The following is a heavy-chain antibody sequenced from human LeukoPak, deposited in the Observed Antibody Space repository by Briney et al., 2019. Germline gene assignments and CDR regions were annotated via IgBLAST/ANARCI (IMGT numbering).Heavy chain of an antibody. CDR1: GGTFSSYA. J-gene: IGHJ4*02. Sequence: ASVKVSCKASGGTFSSYAISWVRQAPGQGLEWMGWINAGNGNTKYSQKFQGRVTITRDTSASTAYMELSSLRSEDTAVYYCARGPGGYYGSGSYYKAHFDYWGQGTLVTVS. V-gene: IGHV1-3*01. D-gene: IGHD3-10*01. CDR3: ARGPGGYYGSGSYYKAHFDY. CDR2: INAGNGNT.